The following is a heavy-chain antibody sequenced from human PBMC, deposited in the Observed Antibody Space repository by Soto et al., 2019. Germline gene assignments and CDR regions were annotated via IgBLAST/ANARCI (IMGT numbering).Heavy chain of an antibody. CDR3: AKDTSRLIVVEPITPFDY. Sequence: QLLESGGGLVQPGGSLRLSCAASGFSFSTYAMRWVRQAPGKGLEWVSGICGSGCGGTTYYADSVKGRFTISRDNSKNTLYLQMNSLRPEDTAVYYCAKDTSRLIVVEPITPFDYWGQGALVTVSS. CDR2: ICGSGCGGTT. CDR1: GFSFSTYA. J-gene: IGHJ4*02. V-gene: IGHV3-23*01. D-gene: IGHD2-2*01.